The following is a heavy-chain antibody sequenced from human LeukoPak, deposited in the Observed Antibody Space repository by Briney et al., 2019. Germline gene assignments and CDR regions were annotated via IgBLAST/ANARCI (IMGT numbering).Heavy chain of an antibody. J-gene: IGHJ4*02. Sequence: GGSLRLSCAASGFTFSSYSMNWVRQAPGKGLEWVSVIYSGGSTYYADSVKGRFTISRDNSKNTLYLQMNSLRAEDTAVYYCARADRGGAITFDYWGQGTLVTVSS. D-gene: IGHD3-16*01. V-gene: IGHV3-53*01. CDR1: GFTFSSYS. CDR3: ARADRGGAITFDY. CDR2: IYSGGST.